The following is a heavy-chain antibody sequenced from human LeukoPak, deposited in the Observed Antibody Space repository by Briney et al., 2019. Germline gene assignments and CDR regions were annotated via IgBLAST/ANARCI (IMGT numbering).Heavy chain of an antibody. CDR1: GFTFSSYA. J-gene: IGHJ4*02. D-gene: IGHD3-3*01. CDR2: ISGSGGST. Sequence: GGSLRLSCAASGFTFSSYAMSWVRQAPGKGLEWVSAISGSGGSTYYADSVKGRFTISRDSSKNTLYLQMNSLRAEDTAVYYCAKDPSLEWLYLFDYWGQGTLVTVSS. CDR3: AKDPSLEWLYLFDY. V-gene: IGHV3-23*01.